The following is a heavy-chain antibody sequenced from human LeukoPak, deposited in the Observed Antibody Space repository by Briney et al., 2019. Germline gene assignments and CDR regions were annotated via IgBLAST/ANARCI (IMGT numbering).Heavy chain of an antibody. Sequence: ASVKVSCTASGYTFTSYGISWVRQAPGQGLEWMGWISAYNGNTNYAQKLQGRVTMTTDTSTSTAYMELRSLRSDDTAVYYCALGVYAPWGGGSFDYWGQGTLVTVSS. CDR1: GYTFTSYG. V-gene: IGHV1-18*01. D-gene: IGHD2-8*02. J-gene: IGHJ4*02. CDR2: ISAYNGNT. CDR3: ALGVYAPWGGGSFDY.